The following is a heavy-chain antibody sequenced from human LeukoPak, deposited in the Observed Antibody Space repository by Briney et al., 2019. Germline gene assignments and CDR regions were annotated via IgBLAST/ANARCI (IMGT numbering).Heavy chain of an antibody. J-gene: IGHJ4*02. V-gene: IGHV4-39*01. CDR1: GGSISSSSYY. CDR3: ARQGSDYYGSGSYYFDY. CDR2: IYYSGST. D-gene: IGHD3-10*01. Sequence: SETLSLTCTVSGGSISSSSYYWGWIRQPPGKGLEWIGSIYYSGSTYYNPSLKSRVTISVDTSKNQFSPKLSSVTAADTAVYYCARQGSDYYGSGSYYFDYWGQGTLVTVSS.